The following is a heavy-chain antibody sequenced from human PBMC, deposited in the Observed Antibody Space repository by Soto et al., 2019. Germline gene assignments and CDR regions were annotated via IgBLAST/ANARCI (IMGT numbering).Heavy chain of an antibody. D-gene: IGHD4-17*01. V-gene: IGHV1-69*06. CDR2: IIPIFGTA. CDR1: GGTFSSYA. Sequence: ASVKVSCKASGGTFSSYAISWVRQAPGQGLEWMGGIIPIFGTANYAQKFQGRVTITADKSTSTAYMELSSLRSEDTAVYYCANTTADYGDYYFDYWGQGTLVTVSS. J-gene: IGHJ4*02. CDR3: ANTTADYGDYYFDY.